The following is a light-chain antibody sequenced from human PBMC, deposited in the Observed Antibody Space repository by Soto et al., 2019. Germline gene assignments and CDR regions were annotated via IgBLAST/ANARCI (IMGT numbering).Light chain of an antibody. CDR2: KAS. V-gene: IGKV1-5*03. J-gene: IGKJ1*01. CDR3: QQYSTYTPRT. CDR1: QSVSIW. Sequence: VQMTQSPSTLSASEGDRVTVTCRASQSVSIWLAWYQQKPGKAPKILIYKASSLESVVPSRFSGSGSGTEFTLTISSLQPDDFATYYCQQYSTYTPRTFGQGTKVDIK.